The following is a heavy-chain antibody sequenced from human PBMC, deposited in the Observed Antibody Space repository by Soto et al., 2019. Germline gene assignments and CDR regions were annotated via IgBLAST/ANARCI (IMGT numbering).Heavy chain of an antibody. D-gene: IGHD4-17*01. CDR2: ISAYNGTT. CDR3: ARGLPTVDYVGFLDY. CDR1: GYTFTSYG. Sequence: QVQLVQSGAEVKKPGASVKVSCKASGYTFTSYGISWVRQAPGQGLEWMGWISAYNGTTNYAQKLQGRVTMTTDTSTGTAYMELRSLRSDDTAVYYCARGLPTVDYVGFLDYWGQGTLVTVSS. V-gene: IGHV1-18*01. J-gene: IGHJ4*02.